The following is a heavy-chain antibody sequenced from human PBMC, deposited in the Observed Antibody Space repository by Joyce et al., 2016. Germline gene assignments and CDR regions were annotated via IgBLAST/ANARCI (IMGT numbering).Heavy chain of an antibody. D-gene: IGHD2-2*01. Sequence: QVNLVQSGAEVKKPGASVKVSCKASGYSFSDSYIHWVRQAPGQGLQWMWRINPDTGDTIYAQKFQGRVTLTRDTFISTVYMEVSRLRSDDTAVYFCARGPMPPYAFDVWGQGTLVTVST. CDR3: ARGPMPPYAFDV. CDR2: INPDTGDT. J-gene: IGHJ3*01. CDR1: GYSFSDSY. V-gene: IGHV1-2*06.